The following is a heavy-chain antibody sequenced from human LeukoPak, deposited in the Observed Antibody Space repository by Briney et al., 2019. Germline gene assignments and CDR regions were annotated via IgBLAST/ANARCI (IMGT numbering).Heavy chain of an antibody. CDR2: IYYSGST. D-gene: IGHD5-18*01. V-gene: IGHV4-59*01. Sequence: SETLSLTCTVSGGSISSYYWSWIRQPPGKGLEWIGYIYYSGSTNYNPSLKSRVTISVDTSKNQFSLKLSSVTAADTAVYYCARDSFALGYSCGSHFDYWGQGTLVTVSS. CDR1: GGSISSYY. CDR3: ARDSFALGYSCGSHFDY. J-gene: IGHJ4*02.